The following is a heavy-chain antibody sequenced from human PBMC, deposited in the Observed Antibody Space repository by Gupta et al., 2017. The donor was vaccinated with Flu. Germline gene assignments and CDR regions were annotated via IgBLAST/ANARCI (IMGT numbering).Heavy chain of an antibody. CDR1: GFTFSSYA. Sequence: EVQLLESGGGLVQPGGSLRLSCAASGFTFSSYAVRWVRQAPGKGLEWVSAISGSGGSTYYADSVKGRFTISRDNSKNTLYLQMNSLRAEDTAVYYCGKDRETRGEWSGYYYYYYYGMDVWGQGTTVTVSS. D-gene: IGHD3-3*01. CDR2: ISGSGGST. CDR3: GKDRETRGEWSGYYYYYYYGMDV. V-gene: IGHV3-23*01. J-gene: IGHJ6*02.